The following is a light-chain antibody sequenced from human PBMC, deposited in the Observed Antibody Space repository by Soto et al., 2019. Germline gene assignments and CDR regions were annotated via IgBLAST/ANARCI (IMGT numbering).Light chain of an antibody. J-gene: IGKJ1*01. CDR2: DAS. CDR1: QSVSTS. Sequence: EIVFTQSPATLSLSPGERATLSCRASQSVSTSLAWYQQKPGLAPGLLIYDASNRATGIPARFSGSGSGTDFTLTISSLEPEDFAVYYCQQRSNWPPTWTFGQGTKV. CDR3: QQRSNWPPTWT. V-gene: IGKV3-11*01.